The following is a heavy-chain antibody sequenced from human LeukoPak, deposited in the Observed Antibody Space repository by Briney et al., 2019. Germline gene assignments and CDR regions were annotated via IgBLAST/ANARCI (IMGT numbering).Heavy chain of an antibody. CDR3: ARFLVVPGLHEFYFDS. D-gene: IGHD2-2*01. V-gene: IGHV4-31*03. CDR2: IYYKGIT. J-gene: IGHJ4*02. Sequence: SETLSLTCTISGGSITSVGYSWNWIRQLPGKGLEWIGHIYYKGITYYNPSLKSRVTISVDTSKTHFSLTLNSVAAADTAVYYCARFLVVPGLHEFYFDSWGQGTLVAVSS. CDR1: GGSITSVGYS.